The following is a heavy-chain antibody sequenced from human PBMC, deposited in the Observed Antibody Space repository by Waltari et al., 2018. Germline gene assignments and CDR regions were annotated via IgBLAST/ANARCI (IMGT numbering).Heavy chain of an antibody. CDR1: GGSISSGGYY. J-gene: IGHJ6*03. V-gene: IGHV4-31*03. D-gene: IGHD3-10*01. CDR3: ARDSDGQYGYYYYMDV. CDR2: IDDGGST. Sequence: QVQLQESGPGLVKPSQTLSLTCTVSGGSISSGGYYWSWIRQHPGKGQEWIGYIDDGGSTYYNPSLKSRVTISVDTSKNQFSLKLSSVTAADTAVYYCARDSDGQYGYYYYMDVWGKGTTVTVSS.